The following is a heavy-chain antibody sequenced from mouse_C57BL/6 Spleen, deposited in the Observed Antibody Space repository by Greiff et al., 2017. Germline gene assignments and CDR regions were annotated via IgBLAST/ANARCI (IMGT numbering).Heavy chain of an antibody. J-gene: IGHJ2*01. D-gene: IGHD4-1*01. CDR1: GYTFTDYE. CDR2: IDPGTGGT. V-gene: IGHV1-15*01. Sequence: QVQLQQSGAELVRPGASVTLSCKASGYTFTDYEMHWVKQTPVHGLEWIGAIDPGTGGTAYNQKFKGKAILTADKSSSTAYMQLRSLTSEDSAVYYCTREGNWGDFDDWGQGTTLTVSS. CDR3: TREGNWGDFDD.